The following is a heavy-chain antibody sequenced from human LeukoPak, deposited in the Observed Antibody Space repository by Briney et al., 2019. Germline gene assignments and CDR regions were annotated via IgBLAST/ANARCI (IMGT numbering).Heavy chain of an antibody. J-gene: IGHJ4*02. D-gene: IGHD2/OR15-2a*01. CDR3: ARGRYLPLYFDY. CDR2: IYYSGST. Sequence: SETLSLTCTVSGGSISSYYWSWIRQPPGKGLEWIGYIYYSGSTNYNPSLKSRVTISVDTSKNQFSLKLSSVTAADTAVYYCARGRYLPLYFDYWGQGTLVTVSS. V-gene: IGHV4-59*01. CDR1: GGSISSYY.